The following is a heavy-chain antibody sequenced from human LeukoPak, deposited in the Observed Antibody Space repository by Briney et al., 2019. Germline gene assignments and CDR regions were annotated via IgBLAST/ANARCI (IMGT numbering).Heavy chain of an antibody. V-gene: IGHV1-2*02. Sequence: ASVKVSCKASGYTFTDYYMHWVRQAPGQGLEWMGWINPNSGVTMYAQNFQGRVTMTRDTSISTAYMDLSRLRSDDTAVYYCARDSELACGGDCYPDYWGQGTLVTVSS. CDR1: GYTFTDYY. D-gene: IGHD2-21*02. CDR3: ARDSELACGGDCYPDY. CDR2: INPNSGVT. J-gene: IGHJ4*02.